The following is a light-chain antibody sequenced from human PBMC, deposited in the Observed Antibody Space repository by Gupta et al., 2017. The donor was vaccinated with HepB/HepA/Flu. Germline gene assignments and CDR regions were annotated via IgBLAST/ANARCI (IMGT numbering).Light chain of an antibody. V-gene: IGLV2-23*02. Sequence: QSALTQSASVSGSPGQSITISCTGASSDVGSSNLVSWYQQRPGNAPKLLIYEVSKRPSGVSGRFSGSKSGNTASLTISGLQAEDEAGYYCCSYAGTTTYVLFGGGTKLTVL. J-gene: IGLJ2*01. CDR1: SSDVGSSNL. CDR2: EVS. CDR3: CSYAGTTTYVL.